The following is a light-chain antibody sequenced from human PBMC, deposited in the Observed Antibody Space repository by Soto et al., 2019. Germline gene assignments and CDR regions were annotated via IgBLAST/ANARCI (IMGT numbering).Light chain of an antibody. CDR1: SSDIGRYNY. Sequence: HSVLTQPASVSGSPGQSITISCTGTSSDIGRYNYVSWYQQHQGRAPKLIIYEVTNRPSGVSDRFSGSKSGNVASLTISGLQAADEADYFCGSYTTTYVRIFGTGTKLTVL. V-gene: IGLV2-14*01. CDR2: EVT. J-gene: IGLJ1*01. CDR3: GSYTTTYVRI.